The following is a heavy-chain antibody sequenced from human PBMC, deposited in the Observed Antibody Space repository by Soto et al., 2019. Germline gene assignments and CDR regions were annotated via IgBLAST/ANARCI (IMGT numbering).Heavy chain of an antibody. Sequence: QVQLVQSGAEVKKPGASVKVSCKASGYTFTSYGISWVRQAPGQGLEWMGWISAYNGNTNYAQKLQGRVTMTTDTSTSTAYIELRSLRSDDTAVYFCASSLLVGYGLEGESDWGQGTLVTVSS. CDR1: GYTFTSYG. V-gene: IGHV1-18*01. CDR3: ASSLLVGYGLEGESD. CDR2: ISAYNGNT. J-gene: IGHJ4*02. D-gene: IGHD5-18*01.